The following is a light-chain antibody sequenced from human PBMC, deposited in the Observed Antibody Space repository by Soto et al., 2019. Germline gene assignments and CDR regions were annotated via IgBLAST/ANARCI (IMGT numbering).Light chain of an antibody. Sequence: EIVMTQSPATLSVSRGDRATLYCRASQSVSSNLAWYQQRPGQAPRVLIYGASTRATGIAARFSGSGSGTEFTLTVSSLQSEDFAVYYCQQYQKWPLTFGGGTKVEIK. CDR1: QSVSSN. J-gene: IGKJ4*01. V-gene: IGKV3-15*01. CDR2: GAS. CDR3: QQYQKWPLT.